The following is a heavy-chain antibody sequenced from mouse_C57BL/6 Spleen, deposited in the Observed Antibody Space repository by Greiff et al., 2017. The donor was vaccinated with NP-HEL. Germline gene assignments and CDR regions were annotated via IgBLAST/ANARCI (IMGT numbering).Heavy chain of an antibody. CDR2: IYPRDGST. D-gene: IGHD2-3*01. CDR1: GYTFTSYD. J-gene: IGHJ4*01. V-gene: IGHV1-85*01. Sequence: LQESGPELVKPGASVKLSCKASGYTFTSYDINWVKQRPGQGLEWIGWIYPRDGSTKNNEKFKGKATLTVDTASSTAYMELHSLTSEDSAVYFCARGGDGYYGAMDYWGQGTSVTVSS. CDR3: ARGGDGYYGAMDY.